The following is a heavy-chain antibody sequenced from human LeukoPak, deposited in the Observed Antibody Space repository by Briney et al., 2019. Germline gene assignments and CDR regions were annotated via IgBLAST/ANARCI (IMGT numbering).Heavy chain of an antibody. CDR2: INESGST. CDR1: GGSFSGYY. CDR3: ARGTLYSGWSYYFDY. D-gene: IGHD6-19*01. Sequence: SETLSLTCAVYGGSFSGYYWSWIRQSPGKGLEWIGEINESGSTNYNPSLKSRVIMSIDTPKNQFSPKLSSVTAADAAMYYCARGTLYSGWSYYFDYWGQGSQVTVSS. V-gene: IGHV4-34*01. J-gene: IGHJ4*02.